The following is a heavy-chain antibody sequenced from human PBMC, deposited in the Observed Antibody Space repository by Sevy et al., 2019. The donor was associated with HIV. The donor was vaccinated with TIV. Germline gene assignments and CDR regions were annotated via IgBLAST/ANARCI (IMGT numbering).Heavy chain of an antibody. V-gene: IGHV3-66*01. CDR2: IYSDGST. CDR3: ARGLSGYGYGLVY. Sequence: GGSLRLSCAASGFPVSSNYMSWVRQAPGKGLEWVSVIYSDGSTYHADSVKGRFTISRDNSKNTLYLQMNSLRVEDTAVYYCARGLSGYGYGLVYWGQGTLVTDSS. D-gene: IGHD5-18*01. CDR1: GFPVSSNY. J-gene: IGHJ4*02.